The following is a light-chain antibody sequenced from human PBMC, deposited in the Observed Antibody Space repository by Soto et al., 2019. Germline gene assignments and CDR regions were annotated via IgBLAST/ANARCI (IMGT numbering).Light chain of an antibody. CDR3: QLYGISPH. CDR2: ASS. CDR1: QSRGSNF. Sequence: EIVLTQSPGTLSLSRGERATLXXKTSQSRGSNFLAWYQHKPRQAPXVLIYASSNRATGIPDRFSGSASGTDFTLTINRLEPEDFAVYYCQLYGISPHFGQGTRLEIK. J-gene: IGKJ5*01. V-gene: IGKV3-20*01.